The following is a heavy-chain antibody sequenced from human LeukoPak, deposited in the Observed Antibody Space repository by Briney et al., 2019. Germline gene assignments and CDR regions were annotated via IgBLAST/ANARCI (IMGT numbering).Heavy chain of an antibody. D-gene: IGHD4-17*01. Sequence: QPGGSLSLSCPASGFTFSGSTMHWVRQASGKGLEWVGRIRNKANSYATAYAESVKGRFTISRDDSKNTAYLQMNSLKTEDTAVYYCTGQPNYGDYPNWGQGTLVTVSS. J-gene: IGHJ4*02. CDR1: GFTFSGST. CDR2: IRNKANSYAT. V-gene: IGHV3-73*01. CDR3: TGQPNYGDYPN.